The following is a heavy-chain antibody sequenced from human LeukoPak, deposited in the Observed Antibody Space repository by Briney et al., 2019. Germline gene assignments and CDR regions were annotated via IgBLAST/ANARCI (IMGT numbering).Heavy chain of an antibody. J-gene: IGHJ4*02. CDR2: IDTSSTTK. D-gene: IGHD2-2*01. V-gene: IGHV3-48*01. Sequence: AGGSLRLSCAASGFSFSSSGMNWVRQAPGKGLEWVSYIDTSSTTKNYADSVKGRFTISRDNAKNSLYLQMNSLRADDTAVYYCAKEAQGCSINSCYFDSWGQGTLVTVSS. CDR1: GFSFSSSG. CDR3: AKEAQGCSINSCYFDS.